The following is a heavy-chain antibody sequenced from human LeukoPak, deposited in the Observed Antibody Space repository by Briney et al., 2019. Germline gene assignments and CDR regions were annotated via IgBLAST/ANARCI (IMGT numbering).Heavy chain of an antibody. D-gene: IGHD3-10*01. CDR1: GYTFTSYG. J-gene: IGHJ6*03. CDR2: ISAYNGNT. Sequence: GASVKVSCKASGYTFTSYGISWVRQAPGQGLEWMGWISAYNGNTNYAQKLQGRVTMTTDTSTSTAYMELRSLRSDDTAVYYCARDVDLIWLGRVRPYYYYYYMDVWGKGTTVTVSS. CDR3: ARDVDLIWLGRVRPYYYYYYMDV. V-gene: IGHV1-18*01.